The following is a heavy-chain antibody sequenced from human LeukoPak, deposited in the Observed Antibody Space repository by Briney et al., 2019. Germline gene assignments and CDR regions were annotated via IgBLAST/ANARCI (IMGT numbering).Heavy chain of an antibody. D-gene: IGHD3-10*01. CDR2: ISGSGGST. Sequence: PGGSLRLSCAASGFTFSNYNMSWVRQAPGKGLEWVSAISGSGGSTYYADSVKGRFTISRDNSKNTLYLQMNSLRAEDTAVYYCVGMVRGVIINVVVDYWGQGTLVTVSS. CDR3: VGMVRGVIINVVVDY. J-gene: IGHJ4*02. V-gene: IGHV3-23*01. CDR1: GFTFSNYN.